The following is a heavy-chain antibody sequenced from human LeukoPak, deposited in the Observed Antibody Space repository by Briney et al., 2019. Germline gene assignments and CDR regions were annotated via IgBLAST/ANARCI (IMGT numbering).Heavy chain of an antibody. V-gene: IGHV1-8*01. Sequence: GASVKVSCKASGYTFTSSDINWVRQATGQGLEWMGWMNPNSGNTGYAQKFQGRVTMTRNTSISTAYMELSSLRSEDTAVYYCARGVVVVVPAALYNWFDPWGQGTLVTVSS. CDR3: ARGVVVVVPAALYNWFDP. J-gene: IGHJ5*02. CDR1: GYTFTSSD. D-gene: IGHD2-2*01. CDR2: MNPNSGNT.